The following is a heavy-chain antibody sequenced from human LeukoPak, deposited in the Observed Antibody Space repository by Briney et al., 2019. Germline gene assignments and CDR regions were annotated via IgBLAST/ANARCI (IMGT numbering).Heavy chain of an antibody. V-gene: IGHV3-23*01. CDR3: VQEGPRGLAFDI. Sequence: GGSLRLSCAASGFTFSTSGMSWVRQAPGKGLEWVSVISDSGATTSYAGSVKGRFTISRDNSKNTLYLQMNSLRAEDTAVYYCVQEGPRGLAFDIWGQGTKVTVSS. CDR1: GFTFSTSG. J-gene: IGHJ3*02. CDR2: ISDSGATT.